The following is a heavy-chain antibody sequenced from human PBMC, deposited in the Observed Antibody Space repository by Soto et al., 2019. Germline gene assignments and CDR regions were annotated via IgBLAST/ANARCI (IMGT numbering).Heavy chain of an antibody. J-gene: IGHJ4*02. CDR3: ARGLYGSGSYYNN. CDR1: GGSFSGYY. CDR2: INHSGST. V-gene: IGHV4-34*01. Sequence: PSETLSLTCAVYGGSFSGYYWSWIRQPPGKGLEWIGEINHSGSTNYNPSLKSRVTISVDTSKNQFSLKLSSVTAADTAVYYCARGLYGSGSYYNNWGQGTLVTVS. D-gene: IGHD3-10*01.